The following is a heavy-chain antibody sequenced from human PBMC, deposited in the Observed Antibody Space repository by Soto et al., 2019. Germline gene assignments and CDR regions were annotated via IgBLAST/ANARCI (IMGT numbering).Heavy chain of an antibody. CDR3: AHSPSYTSGWSTGGLRFDY. Sequence: QITLKESGPTLVKPTQTLTLTCTFSGVSLSTSEVGVGWIRQPPGKALEWLALIYWDDDKRYSPSLKSRLTITKDTSKSQVVLTMTNMDPVDTATYYCAHSPSYTSGWSTGGLRFDYWGQGTLVTVSS. V-gene: IGHV2-5*02. CDR1: GVSLSTSEVG. J-gene: IGHJ4*02. CDR2: IYWDDDK. D-gene: IGHD6-19*01.